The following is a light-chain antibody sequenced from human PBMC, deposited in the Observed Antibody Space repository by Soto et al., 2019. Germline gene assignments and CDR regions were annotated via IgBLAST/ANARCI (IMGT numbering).Light chain of an antibody. V-gene: IGLV2-8*01. CDR2: GVS. J-gene: IGLJ1*01. CDR1: SSDVGGYNY. Sequence: QSALTQPPSASGSPGQSVTISCTGTSSDVGGYNYVSWYQQHPGXXXXXLSYGVSKRXSXVXXXFSGXXSXXXXXLXVSGLQAEDEADYYCSSYAGSLYVFGTGTKVTVL. CDR3: SSYAGSLYV.